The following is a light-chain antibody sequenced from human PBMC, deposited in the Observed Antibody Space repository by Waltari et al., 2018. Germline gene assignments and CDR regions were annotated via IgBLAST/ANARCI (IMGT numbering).Light chain of an antibody. CDR1: QSLSTN. CDR3: QQYHNWPYT. V-gene: IGKV3-15*01. Sequence: EILMTQSPATLSVSPGERATLSCRASQSLSTNLAWYQQHPGQAPRLRFYGASTRATGVPARCSGSRSGTEFTLIISSLQSEDFALYYCQQYHNWPYTFGQGTKLEIK. CDR2: GAS. J-gene: IGKJ2*01.